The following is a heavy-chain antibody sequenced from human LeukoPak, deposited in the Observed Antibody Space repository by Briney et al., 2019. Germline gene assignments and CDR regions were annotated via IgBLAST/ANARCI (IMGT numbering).Heavy chain of an antibody. CDR2: INHSGST. CDR1: GGSFSGYY. Sequence: SETLSLTCAVYGGSFSGYYWSWIRQPPGKGLEWIGEINHSGSTNYNPSLKSRVTISVDTSKNQFSLKLSSVTAADTAVYYCARDVYSGYDLRWFDPWGQGTLVTVSS. V-gene: IGHV4-34*01. J-gene: IGHJ5*02. CDR3: ARDVYSGYDLRWFDP. D-gene: IGHD5-12*01.